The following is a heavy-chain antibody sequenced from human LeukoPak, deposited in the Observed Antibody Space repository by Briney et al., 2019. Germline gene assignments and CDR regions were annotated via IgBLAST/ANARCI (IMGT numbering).Heavy chain of an antibody. Sequence: GASVKVSCKASGYTFTGYYMHWVRQAPGQGLEWMGWINPNSGGTNYAQKFKGRVPITADASTRKAYLELSSLSSEDKAVYYCARDSAPGYCSSTSCYPLGYWGQGTLVTVSS. CDR1: GYTFTGYY. CDR3: ARDSAPGYCSSTSCYPLGY. CDR2: INPNSGGT. V-gene: IGHV1-2*02. J-gene: IGHJ4*02. D-gene: IGHD2-2*01.